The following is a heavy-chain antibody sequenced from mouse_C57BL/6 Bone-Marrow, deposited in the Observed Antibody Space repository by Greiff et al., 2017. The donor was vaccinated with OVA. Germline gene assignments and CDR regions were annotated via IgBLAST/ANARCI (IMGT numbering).Heavy chain of an antibody. Sequence: EVHLVESGGGLVKPGGSLKLSCAASGFTFSSYAMSWVRQTPEKRLEWVATISDGGSYTYYPDNVKGRFTISRDNAKNNLYLQMSHLKSEDTARYYCARDQGGLTGRAMDYWGQGTSVTVSS. CDR2: ISDGGSYT. D-gene: IGHD4-1*01. V-gene: IGHV5-4*01. CDR1: GFTFSSYA. CDR3: ARDQGGLTGRAMDY. J-gene: IGHJ4*01.